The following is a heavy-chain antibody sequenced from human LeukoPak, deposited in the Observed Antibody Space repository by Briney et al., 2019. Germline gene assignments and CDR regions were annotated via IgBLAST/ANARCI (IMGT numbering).Heavy chain of an antibody. J-gene: IGHJ4*02. Sequence: ASVKVSCKTSGYTFTSYGISWVRQAPGHGLEWMGWISTYNGNTNYAQNLQGRIIMTTDTSTSTAYMELRSLRSDDTAVYYGARDTYNSGWCSDYWGQGTLVTVSS. V-gene: IGHV1-18*01. D-gene: IGHD6-19*01. CDR3: ARDTYNSGWCSDY. CDR1: GYTFTSYG. CDR2: ISTYNGNT.